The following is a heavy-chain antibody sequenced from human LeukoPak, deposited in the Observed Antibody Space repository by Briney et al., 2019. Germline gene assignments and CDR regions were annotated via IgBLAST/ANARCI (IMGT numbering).Heavy chain of an antibody. CDR3: ARDSIELGPLTGD. V-gene: IGHV4-59*01. CDR2: VYYSWST. Sequence: PSETLSLTCTVSGGSISSYYWCWIRQPPPKGLEWVGYVYYSWSTNYNHTLKSRVPISVDTSKNQFSLKLSFVTAAATAVAYCARDSIELGPLTGDWGQGTLVTVSS. D-gene: IGHD7-27*01. J-gene: IGHJ4*02. CDR1: GGSISSYY.